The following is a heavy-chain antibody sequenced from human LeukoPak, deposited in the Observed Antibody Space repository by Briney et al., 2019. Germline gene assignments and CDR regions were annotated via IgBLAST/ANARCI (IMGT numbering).Heavy chain of an antibody. J-gene: IGHJ4*02. V-gene: IGHV1-69*04. CDR3: AREYGGTYSYGYYY. CDR1: VGSSSSYF. CDR2: VIPTLSIA. Sequence: SLKVSCEASVGSSSSYFISWGSVAPGQGLEWGGRVIPTLSIADYAQSFQGRVTITADKTTGTAYKELSSLRSEDTAVYYCAREYGGTYSYGYYYWGQGTLVSVSS. D-gene: IGHD5-18*01.